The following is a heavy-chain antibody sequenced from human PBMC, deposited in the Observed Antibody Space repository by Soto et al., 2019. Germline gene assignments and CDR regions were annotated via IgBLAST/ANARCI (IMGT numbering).Heavy chain of an antibody. CDR3: ARSSGWGIDY. D-gene: IGHD6-19*01. CDR1: GFTFSSYA. Sequence: QVQLVESGGTVVQPGRSLRLSCAAPGFTFSSYALHWVRQAPGKGLEWVTLISYDASNKYYGNSVKGRFTISRDNSKNTLYLQMDSLRAEDTAVYYCARSSGWGIDYWGQGTLVTVSS. CDR2: ISYDASNK. V-gene: IGHV3-30*03. J-gene: IGHJ4*02.